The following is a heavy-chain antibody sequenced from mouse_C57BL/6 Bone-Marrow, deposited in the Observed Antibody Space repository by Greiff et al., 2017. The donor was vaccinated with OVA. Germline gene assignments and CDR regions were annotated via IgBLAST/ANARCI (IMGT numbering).Heavy chain of an antibody. CDR3: ARGKDYYGSSLDY. CDR1: GYSFTGYY. Sequence: EVQLQQSGPELVKPGASVKISCKASGYSFTGYYMHWVKQSSEKSLEWIGEINPSTGGTSYNQKFKGKATLTVDKSSSTAYMQLKGLTSEDSAVYYCARGKDYYGSSLDYWGQGTTLTVSS. V-gene: IGHV1-43*01. D-gene: IGHD1-1*01. CDR2: INPSTGGT. J-gene: IGHJ2*01.